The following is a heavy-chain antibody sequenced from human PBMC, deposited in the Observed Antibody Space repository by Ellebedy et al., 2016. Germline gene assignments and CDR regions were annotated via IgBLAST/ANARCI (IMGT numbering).Heavy chain of an antibody. CDR3: ARSLVDYDSSGYSPPTFDY. CDR2: INHSGSI. CDR1: GGSFSGYY. Sequence: SETLSLXCAVYGGSFSGYYWSWIRQPPGKGLEWIGEINHSGSINYNPSLKSRVTISVDTSKNQFSLKLSSVTAADTAVYYCARSLVDYDSSGYSPPTFDYWGQGTLVTVSS. D-gene: IGHD3-22*01. V-gene: IGHV4-34*01. J-gene: IGHJ4*02.